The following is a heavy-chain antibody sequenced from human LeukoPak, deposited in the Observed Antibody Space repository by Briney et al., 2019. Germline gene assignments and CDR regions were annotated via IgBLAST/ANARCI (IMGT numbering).Heavy chain of an antibody. CDR1: GASFSSSTYY. CDR3: ARHAGGIAAAGTRPFDY. CDR2: IYYSGST. Sequence: SETLSLTCTVSGASFSSSTYYWGWIRQPPGKGLEWIGCIYYSGSTYYNPSLKSRVTMSVDTSKNQFSLKLSSVTAADTAVYYCARHAGGIAAAGTRPFDYWGQGTLVTVSS. D-gene: IGHD6-13*01. V-gene: IGHV4-39*01. J-gene: IGHJ4*02.